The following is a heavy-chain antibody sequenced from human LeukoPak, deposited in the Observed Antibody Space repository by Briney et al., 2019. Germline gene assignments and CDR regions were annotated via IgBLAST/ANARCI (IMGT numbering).Heavy chain of an antibody. CDR2: ISGSGSST. CDR3: ADPDWG. J-gene: IGHJ3*01. D-gene: IGHD3/OR15-3a*01. V-gene: IGHV3-23*01. CDR1: GFTFSSYA. Sequence: PGGSLRLSCAASGFTFSSYAMSWVRQAPGKGLEWVSAISGSGSSTYYADSVKGRFTISRDNAKNSVYLEMNNLRLEDTAVYYCADPDWGWGQGTMVTVSS.